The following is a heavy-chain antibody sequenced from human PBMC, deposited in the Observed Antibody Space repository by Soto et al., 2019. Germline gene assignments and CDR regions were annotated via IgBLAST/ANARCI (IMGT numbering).Heavy chain of an antibody. J-gene: IGHJ4*02. CDR2: ISGSGGST. D-gene: IGHD3-10*01. Sequence: GGSLRLSCAASGFTFSSYAMSWVRQAPGKGLEWVSAISGSGGSTYYADSVKGRFTISRDNSKNTLYLQMNSLRAEDTAVYYCTQLAGLWFGELLYVTGGGYIDYWGQGTLVTVST. CDR3: TQLAGLWFGELLYVTGGGYIDY. CDR1: GFTFSSYA. V-gene: IGHV3-23*01.